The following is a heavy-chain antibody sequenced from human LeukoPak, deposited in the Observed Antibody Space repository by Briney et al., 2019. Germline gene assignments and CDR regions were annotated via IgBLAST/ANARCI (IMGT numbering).Heavy chain of an antibody. Sequence: PGGSLRLSCAASGFTFSGSAMHWVRQASGKGLEWVGRIRSKANSYATAYAASVKGGFTISRDDSKNTAYLQMNSLKTEDTAVYYCTSLRYGSGSYPDYWGQGTLVIVSS. CDR2: IRSKANSYAT. J-gene: IGHJ4*02. CDR3: TSLRYGSGSYPDY. CDR1: GFTFSGSA. V-gene: IGHV3-73*01. D-gene: IGHD3-10*01.